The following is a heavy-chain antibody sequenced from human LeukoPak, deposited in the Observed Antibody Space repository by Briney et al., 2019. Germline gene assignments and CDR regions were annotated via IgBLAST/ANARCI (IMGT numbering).Heavy chain of an antibody. V-gene: IGHV3-23*01. D-gene: IGHD2-2*01. CDR1: GFSFGSCA. J-gene: IGHJ4*02. CDR3: AKARIAVVPAASFDY. CDR2: ISGSGDNT. Sequence: GGSLRLSCAASGFSFGSCALSWVRQAPGKGLEWVSVISGSGDNTHYTDPVKGRFTISRDNSKNTLYLQMNSLRAEDTAVYYCAKARIAVVPAASFDYWGQGTLVTVSS.